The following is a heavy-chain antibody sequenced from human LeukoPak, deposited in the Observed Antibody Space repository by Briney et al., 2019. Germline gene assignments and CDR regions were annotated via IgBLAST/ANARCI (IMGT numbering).Heavy chain of an antibody. D-gene: IGHD3-16*01. CDR2: VSSGGST. Sequence: GGSLRLSCAASGFTVSSNYMTWLRQAPGKGLEWVSVVSSGGSTYYADSVKGRFTISRDNSMNTLFLQMNSLRAEDTAVYYCATLSDFWGQGTLVTVSS. V-gene: IGHV3-53*01. J-gene: IGHJ1*01. CDR3: ATLSDF. CDR1: GFTVSSNY.